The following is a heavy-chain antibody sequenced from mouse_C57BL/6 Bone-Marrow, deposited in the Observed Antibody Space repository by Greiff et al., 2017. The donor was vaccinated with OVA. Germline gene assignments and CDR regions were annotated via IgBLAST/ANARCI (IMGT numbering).Heavy chain of an antibody. V-gene: IGHV14-3*01. J-gene: IGHJ4*01. Sequence: VQLQQSVAELVRPGASVKLSCTASGFNIKNPYMHWVKQRPEQGLEWIGRIDPANGNTKYAPKFQGKATITADTSSNTAYLQLSSLTSEDTAIYYCALFITTVVASRDYWGQGTSVTVSS. D-gene: IGHD1-1*01. CDR2: IDPANGNT. CDR1: GFNIKNPY. CDR3: ALFITTVVASRDY.